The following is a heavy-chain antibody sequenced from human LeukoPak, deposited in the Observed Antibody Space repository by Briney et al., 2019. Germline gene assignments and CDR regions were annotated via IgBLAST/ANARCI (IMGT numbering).Heavy chain of an antibody. J-gene: IGHJ5*02. Sequence: GGSPRLPFAAPGFTAGHKYMSGVPQPPGKGLEWVSATHSSGGTYYADSVKGRFTISRDTSKNTLYLQINSLSVEDTAVYYCIVFGDSNHWGQGTLVTVSS. CDR1: GFTAGHKY. CDR2: THSSGGT. CDR3: IVFGDSNH. V-gene: IGHV3-53*01. D-gene: IGHD4-17*01.